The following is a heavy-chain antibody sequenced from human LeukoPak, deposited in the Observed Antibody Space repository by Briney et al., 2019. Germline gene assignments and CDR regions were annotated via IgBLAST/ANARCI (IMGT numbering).Heavy chain of an antibody. Sequence: ASVKVSCKASGYTFTSYGISWVRQAPGQGLEWMGWISAYSGNRNYARKLQGRVTMTTDTSTSTAYMELRSLRSDDTAVYYCARVEAYCTRTSCHDYWGQGTLVTVSS. CDR2: ISAYSGNR. CDR1: GYTFTSYG. D-gene: IGHD2-2*01. CDR3: ARVEAYCTRTSCHDY. J-gene: IGHJ4*02. V-gene: IGHV1-18*01.